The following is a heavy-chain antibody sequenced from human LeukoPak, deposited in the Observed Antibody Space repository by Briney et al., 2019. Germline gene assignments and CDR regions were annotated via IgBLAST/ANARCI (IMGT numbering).Heavy chain of an antibody. J-gene: IGHJ4*02. Sequence: GASVKVSCKASGGTFSSYTISWVRQAPGQGLEWMGRIIPIFGTANYAQKFQGRVTITTDESTSTAYMELSSLRSEDTAVYYCARNLYYSNYGGYWGQGTLVTVS. CDR3: ARNLYYSNYGGY. CDR1: GGTFSSYT. D-gene: IGHD4-11*01. V-gene: IGHV1-69*05. CDR2: IIPIFGTA.